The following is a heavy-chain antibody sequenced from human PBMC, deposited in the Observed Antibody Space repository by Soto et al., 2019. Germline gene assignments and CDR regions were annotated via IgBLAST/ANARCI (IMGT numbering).Heavy chain of an antibody. CDR2: ISGSGGST. J-gene: IGHJ5*02. V-gene: IGHV3-23*01. CDR1: GFTFSSYA. CDR3: AKVFGGSRGPSWFDP. D-gene: IGHD3-10*02. Sequence: PGGSLRLSCAASGFTFSSYATSWVRQAPGKGLEWVSAISGSGGSTYYADSVKGRFTISRDNPKNTLYLQMNSLRAEDTAVYYCAKVFGGSRGPSWFDPWGQGTLVTVSS.